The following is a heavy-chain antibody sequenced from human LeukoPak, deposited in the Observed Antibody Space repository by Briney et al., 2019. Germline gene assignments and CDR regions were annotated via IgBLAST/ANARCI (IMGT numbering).Heavy chain of an antibody. J-gene: IGHJ4*02. Sequence: SETLSLTCAVSGYSISSGYYWGWIRQPPGKGLEWIGSIYHSGSTYYNPSLKSRVTISVDTSKNQFSPKLSSVTAADTAVYYCARAGDYYFDYWGQGTLVTVSS. V-gene: IGHV4-38-2*01. CDR2: IYHSGST. CDR1: GYSISSGYY. CDR3: ARAGDYYFDY. D-gene: IGHD3-16*01.